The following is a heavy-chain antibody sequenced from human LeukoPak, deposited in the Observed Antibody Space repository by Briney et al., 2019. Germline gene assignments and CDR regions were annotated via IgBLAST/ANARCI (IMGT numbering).Heavy chain of an antibody. CDR2: IIPIFGTA. D-gene: IGHD2-21*02. V-gene: IGHV1-69*06. Sequence: SVKVSCKASGGTFSSYAISWVRQAPGQGLEWMGRIIPIFGTANYAQKFQGRVTITADKSTSTAYMELSSLRSEDTAVYYCARLPAYGDCGGDCHLDYWCQGTLVTVSS. J-gene: IGHJ4*02. CDR1: GGTFSSYA. CDR3: ARLPAYGDCGGDCHLDY.